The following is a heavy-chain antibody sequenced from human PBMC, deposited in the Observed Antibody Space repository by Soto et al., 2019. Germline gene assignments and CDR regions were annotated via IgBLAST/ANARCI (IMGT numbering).Heavy chain of an antibody. Sequence: PGGSLRLSCAAAGFTFSSYAMSWVRQAPGKGLEWVSAISGSGGSTYYADSVKGRFTISRDNSKNTLYLQMNSLRAEDTAVYYCAKGYPVAGTFVSFVGGYFQHWGQGTLVTVSS. CDR2: ISGSGGST. D-gene: IGHD6-19*01. CDR1: GFTFSSYA. CDR3: AKGYPVAGTFVSFVGGYFQH. J-gene: IGHJ1*01. V-gene: IGHV3-23*01.